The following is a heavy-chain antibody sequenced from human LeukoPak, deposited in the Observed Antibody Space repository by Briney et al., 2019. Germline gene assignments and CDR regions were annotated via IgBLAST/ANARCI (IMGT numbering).Heavy chain of an antibody. CDR2: IYYSGST. CDR3: ARDSVVTHPREVAFDI. J-gene: IGHJ3*02. Sequence: SETLSLTCTVSGDSISSSSYYWGWIRQPPEKKLEWIGSIYYSGSTNYNPSLKSRVTISVDTSKNQFSLKLSSVTAADTAVYYCARDSVVTHPREVAFDIWGQGTMVTVSS. D-gene: IGHD4-23*01. CDR1: GDSISSSSYY. V-gene: IGHV4-39*07.